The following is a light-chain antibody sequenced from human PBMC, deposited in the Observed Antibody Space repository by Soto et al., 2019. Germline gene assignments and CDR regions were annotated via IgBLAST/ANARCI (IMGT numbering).Light chain of an antibody. J-gene: IGKJ3*01. CDR3: QQFNSYHRT. Sequence: AIQLTQSPSSLSASVGDRVTITCRASQGISSALAWYQQKPGQAPKLLIYDASSFESGVPSRFSGSGSGTDFTLTISSLQPEDFATYYCQQFNSYHRTFGPGTKVDIK. V-gene: IGKV1-13*02. CDR2: DAS. CDR1: QGISSA.